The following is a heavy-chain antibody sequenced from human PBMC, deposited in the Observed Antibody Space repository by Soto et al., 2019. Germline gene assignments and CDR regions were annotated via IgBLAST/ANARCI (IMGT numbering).Heavy chain of an antibody. J-gene: IGHJ4*02. CDR3: ASPSPFDY. CDR1: GFTFSSYE. V-gene: IGHV3-48*03. Sequence: LRLSCAASGFTFSSYEMNWVRQAPGKGLEWVSYISSSDSTIYYADSVKGRFTISRDNAKNSLYLQMNSLRAEDTAVYYCASPSPFDYWGQGTLVTAPQ. CDR2: ISSSDSTI.